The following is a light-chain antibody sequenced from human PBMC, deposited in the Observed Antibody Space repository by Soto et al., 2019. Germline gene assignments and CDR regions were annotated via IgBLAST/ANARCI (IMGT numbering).Light chain of an antibody. CDR2: EVS. Sequence: QSALTQPASVSGSPGQSITISCTGTSSDVGGYDYVSWYQQHPGKVPKLMIYEVSNRPSGISNRFSGSKSGNTASLTISGLQAEDEADYYCNSYTSRSTGVFGGGTQLTVL. CDR1: SSDVGGYDY. V-gene: IGLV2-14*01. J-gene: IGLJ3*02. CDR3: NSYTSRSTGV.